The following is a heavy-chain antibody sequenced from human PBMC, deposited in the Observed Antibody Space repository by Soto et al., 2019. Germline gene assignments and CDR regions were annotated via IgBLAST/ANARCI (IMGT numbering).Heavy chain of an antibody. J-gene: IGHJ6*02. V-gene: IGHV1-69*13. D-gene: IGHD5-12*01. CDR3: ARGIVAPLRYYYYGMDV. Sequence: SVKVSCTASGGPFSSYAIRWVRQSPVQVLEWMGGIIPIFGTANYAQKFQGRVTITADESTSTAYMELSSLRSEDTAVYYCARGIVAPLRYYYYGMDVWGQGTTVTVSS. CDR1: GGPFSSYA. CDR2: IIPIFGTA.